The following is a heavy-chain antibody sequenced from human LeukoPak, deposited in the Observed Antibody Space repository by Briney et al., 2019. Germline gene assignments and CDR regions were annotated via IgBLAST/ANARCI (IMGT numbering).Heavy chain of an antibody. J-gene: IGHJ4*02. CDR1: GFTFSSYA. V-gene: IGHV3-30*07. CDR2: ISYDGSNK. D-gene: IGHD5-18*01. Sequence: GGSLRLSCAASGFTFSSYAMHWVRQAPGKGLEWVAVISYDGSNKYYADSVKGRFTISRDNSKNTLYLQMNSLRAEDTAVYYCARGYRHTAMFLDYWGQGTLVTVSS. CDR3: ARGYRHTAMFLDY.